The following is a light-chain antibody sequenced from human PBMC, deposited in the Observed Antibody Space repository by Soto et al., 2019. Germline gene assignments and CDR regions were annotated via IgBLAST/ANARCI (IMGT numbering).Light chain of an antibody. Sequence: QSVLTQPASVSGSPGQSITISCTGTSSDVGDYNYVSWYQQHPGKAPKVMIYDVSNRPSGVSNRFSGSKSDNTASLTISGLQAEDEADYCCSSYTSSSTLVFGTGTKLTVL. J-gene: IGLJ1*01. CDR2: DVS. V-gene: IGLV2-14*01. CDR3: SSYTSSSTLV. CDR1: SSDVGDYNY.